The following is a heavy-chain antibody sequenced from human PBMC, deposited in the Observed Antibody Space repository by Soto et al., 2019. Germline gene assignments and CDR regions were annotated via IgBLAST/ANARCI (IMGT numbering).Heavy chain of an antibody. J-gene: IGHJ4*02. CDR1: GFTVSSSY. Sequence: GGSLRLSCAASGFTVSSSYMNWVRQAPGKGLEWVSVIYSGGSTYYADSVKGRFTISRDTAKNTLYLQMNSLRAEDTALYFCARASPRGRYFDWLIFPLGHWGQGTLVTVSS. V-gene: IGHV3-53*01. CDR2: IYSGGST. D-gene: IGHD3-9*01. CDR3: ARASPRGRYFDWLIFPLGH.